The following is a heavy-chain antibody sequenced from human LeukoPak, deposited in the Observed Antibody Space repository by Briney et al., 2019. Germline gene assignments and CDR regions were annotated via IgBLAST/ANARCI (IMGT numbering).Heavy chain of an antibody. CDR1: GFRFSDYG. Sequence: PGGSLRLSCGASGFRFSDYGMYWVRQAPGKGLEWVSTISGGGDATYYADSVKGRFTISRDNSKNTLYLQMNSLRVEDTAVYYCARDSSMLRGPLVIYYFDFWGQGTLVTVSS. CDR2: ISGGGDAT. V-gene: IGHV3-23*01. J-gene: IGHJ4*02. D-gene: IGHD3-10*01. CDR3: ARDSSMLRGPLVIYYFDF.